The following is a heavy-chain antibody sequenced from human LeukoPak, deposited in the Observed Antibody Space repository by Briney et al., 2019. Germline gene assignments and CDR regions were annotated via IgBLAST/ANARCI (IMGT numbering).Heavy chain of an antibody. CDR2: IYPGDSDT. V-gene: IGHV5-51*01. J-gene: IGHJ3*02. CDR3: ARPLWGATGTTSHDAFDI. Sequence: GESLKISCKGSGDSLTSYWIGWVRQMPGKGLEWMVIIYPGDSDTRYSPSFQGQVTISADKSISTAYLQWSSLKASDTAMYYCARPLWGATGTTSHDAFDIWGQGTMVTVSS. D-gene: IGHD1-1*01. CDR1: GDSLTSYW.